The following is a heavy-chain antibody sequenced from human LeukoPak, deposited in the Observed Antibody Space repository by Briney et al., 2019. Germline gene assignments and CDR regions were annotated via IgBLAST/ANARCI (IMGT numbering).Heavy chain of an antibody. D-gene: IGHD3-10*01. Sequence: GGSLRLSCAASGFTFSSYVMSWVRQAPGKGLEWVAYIRQDGTEQDYVDSVKGRFTISRDNAKNSLYLQMNSLRAEDTAVYYCARGRLYYYGSGSLDYWGQGTLVTVSS. V-gene: IGHV3-7*01. CDR1: GFTFSSYV. J-gene: IGHJ4*02. CDR2: IRQDGTEQ. CDR3: ARGRLYYYGSGSLDY.